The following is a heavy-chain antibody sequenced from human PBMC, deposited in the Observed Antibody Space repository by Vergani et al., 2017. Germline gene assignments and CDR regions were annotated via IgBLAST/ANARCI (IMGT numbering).Heavy chain of an antibody. J-gene: IGHJ3*02. CDR3: ARGGFGELDAFDI. CDR2: IYYSGST. Sequence: QVQLQESGPGLVKPSETLSLTCTVSGGSISSYYWSWIRQPPGKGLEWIGYIYYSGSTNYNPSLKSRVTISVDTSKNQFSLKLSSVTAADTAVYYCARGGFGELDAFDIWGQGTMVTVSS. D-gene: IGHD3-10*01. V-gene: IGHV4-59*01. CDR1: GGSISSYY.